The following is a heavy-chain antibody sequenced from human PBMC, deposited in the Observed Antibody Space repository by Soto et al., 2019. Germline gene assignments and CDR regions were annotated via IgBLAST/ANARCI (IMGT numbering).Heavy chain of an antibody. CDR3: ARGYGGPFVFDY. Sequence: ASVKVSCKASGGTFSSYAISWVRQAPGQGLEWMGGIIPIFGTANYAQKFQGRVTITADESTSTAYMELSSLRSEDTAVYYCARGYGGPFVFDYWGQGTLVTVSS. J-gene: IGHJ4*02. V-gene: IGHV1-69*13. CDR2: IIPIFGTA. D-gene: IGHD5-12*01. CDR1: GGTFSSYA.